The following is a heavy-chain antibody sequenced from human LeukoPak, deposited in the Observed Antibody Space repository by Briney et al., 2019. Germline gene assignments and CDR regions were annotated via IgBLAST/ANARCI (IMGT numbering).Heavy chain of an antibody. CDR1: GFTFSSYG. Sequence: GGSLRLSCAASGFTFSSYGMSWVRQAPGKGLEWVSAISGSGGSTYYADSVKGRFTISRDNSKNTLYLQMNSLRAEDTAVYYCAKDKGPMRTMIVVAYFDYWGQGTLVTVSS. V-gene: IGHV3-23*01. CDR2: ISGSGGST. D-gene: IGHD3-22*01. J-gene: IGHJ4*02. CDR3: AKDKGPMRTMIVVAYFDY.